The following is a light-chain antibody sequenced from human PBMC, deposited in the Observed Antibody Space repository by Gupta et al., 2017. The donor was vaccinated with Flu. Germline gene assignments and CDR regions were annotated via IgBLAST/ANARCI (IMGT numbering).Light chain of an antibody. J-gene: IGKJ4*01. CDR1: QSVSSSY. CDR3: QQEGSSPIT. V-gene: IGKV3-20*01. CDR2: GAS. Sequence: DIVLTQSPGTLSLSPGERATLSCRASQSVSSSYLAWHQQKPGQAPRLLIYGASSRATGLPDRFSGSGSGTDFTLTISGLEPEDFAVYYCQQEGSSPITFGRGTKVEIK.